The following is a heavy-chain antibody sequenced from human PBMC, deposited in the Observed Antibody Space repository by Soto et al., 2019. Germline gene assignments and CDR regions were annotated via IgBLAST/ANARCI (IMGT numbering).Heavy chain of an antibody. D-gene: IGHD6-6*01. V-gene: IGHV3-30-3*01. CDR1: GFTFSSYA. CDR2: ISYDGSNK. CDR3: ARDVIAARPGYYGMDV. J-gene: IGHJ6*02. Sequence: GGSLRLSCAASGFTFSSYAMHWVRQAPGKGLEWVAVISYDGSNKYYADSVKGRFTISRDNSKNTLYLQMNSLRAEDTAVYYCARDVIAARPGYYGMDVWGQGTTVTVSS.